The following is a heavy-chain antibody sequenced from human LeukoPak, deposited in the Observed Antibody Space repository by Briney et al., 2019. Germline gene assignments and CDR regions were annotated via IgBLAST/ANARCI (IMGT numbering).Heavy chain of an antibody. Sequence: SETLSLTCTVSGASISSSSYYWGWIRQPPGKGLEWLGSIYYSGITYYNPSLKSRVTISVDTSKNQFSLKLSSVTAADTAVYYCARVRWLRFSENFDAFDIWGQGTMVTVSS. CDR2: IYYSGIT. CDR1: GASISSSSYY. D-gene: IGHD5-12*01. CDR3: ARVRWLRFSENFDAFDI. J-gene: IGHJ3*02. V-gene: IGHV4-39*07.